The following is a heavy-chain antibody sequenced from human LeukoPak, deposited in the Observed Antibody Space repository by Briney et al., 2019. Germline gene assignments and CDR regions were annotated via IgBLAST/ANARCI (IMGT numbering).Heavy chain of an antibody. Sequence: ASVKLSCKTSGYTFTGYYMHWVRQAPGQGLEWIGWINPNSGGTKYAQKFQGRVTMTRGTSISTAYMALSRLRSDDTAVYYCARPRRTTGYIYANLYWGKGTLVTVSS. J-gene: IGHJ4*01. CDR1: GYTFTGYY. V-gene: IGHV1-2*02. CDR3: ARPRRTTGYIYANLY. CDR2: INPNSGGT. D-gene: IGHD5-18*01.